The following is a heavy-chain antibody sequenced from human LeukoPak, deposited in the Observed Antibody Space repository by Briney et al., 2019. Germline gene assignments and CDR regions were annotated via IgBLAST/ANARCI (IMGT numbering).Heavy chain of an antibody. CDR1: GFTFGSYW. D-gene: IGHD6-13*01. CDR3: ARDLGRPAAHTVGHFDF. J-gene: IGHJ4*02. V-gene: IGHV3-7*01. Sequence: GGSLRLSCAASGFTFGSYWMSWVRQTPEKGPEGVADISDDGGAKYYLDPVKVRFTISRDNAENSLSLHMDSLGVEDTALYYCARDLGRPAAHTVGHFDFWGRGSLVTVSS. CDR2: ISDDGGAK.